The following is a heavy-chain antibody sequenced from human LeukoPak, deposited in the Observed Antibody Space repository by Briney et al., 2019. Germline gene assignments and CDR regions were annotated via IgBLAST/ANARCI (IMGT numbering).Heavy chain of an antibody. CDR1: GFTFSSYA. Sequence: GGSLRLSCAASGFTFSSYAMNWVRQAPGKGLEWGSDISGNGGSTYYADSVKGRFIISRDNSRNTLYLQMNSLRDEDTAVYYCAKDSFVEWFAESNFDCWGQGTLVTVSS. CDR2: ISGNGGST. D-gene: IGHD3-10*01. CDR3: AKDSFVEWFAESNFDC. J-gene: IGHJ4*02. V-gene: IGHV3-23*01.